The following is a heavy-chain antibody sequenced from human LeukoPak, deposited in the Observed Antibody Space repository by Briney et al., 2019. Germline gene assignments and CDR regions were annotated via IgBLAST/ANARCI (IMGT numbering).Heavy chain of an antibody. D-gene: IGHD5-18*01. CDR2: ISAYNGNT. J-gene: IGHJ4*02. V-gene: IGHV1-18*01. CDR1: GYTFTSYG. Sequence: ASVKVSCKTSGYTFTSYGISWVRQAPGQGLEWMGWISAYNGNTNYAQKLQGRVTMTTDTSTSTAYMELRSLRSDDTAVYYCASSIQLWSLGYYFDYWGQGTLVTVSS. CDR3: ASSIQLWSLGYYFDY.